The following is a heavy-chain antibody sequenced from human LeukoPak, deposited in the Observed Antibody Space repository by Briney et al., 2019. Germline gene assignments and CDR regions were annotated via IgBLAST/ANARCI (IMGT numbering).Heavy chain of an antibody. Sequence: SETLSLTCTVSGGSISSSSYYWGWIRQPPGKGLEWIGSIYYSGSTYYNPSLKSRVTISIDTSKNQFSLKLSSVTAADTAVYYCARHKFRSYYDILTGCAFDIWGQGTMVTVSS. J-gene: IGHJ3*02. CDR2: IYYSGST. D-gene: IGHD3-9*01. CDR3: ARHKFRSYYDILTGCAFDI. CDR1: GGSISSSSYY. V-gene: IGHV4-39*01.